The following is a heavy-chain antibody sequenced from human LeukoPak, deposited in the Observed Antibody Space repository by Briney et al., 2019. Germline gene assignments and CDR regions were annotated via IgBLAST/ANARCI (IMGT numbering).Heavy chain of an antibody. Sequence: SQTLSPTCTVSGGSISSGSYYWSWIRQPAGKGLEWIGRIYTSGSTNYNPSLKSRVTISVDTSKNQFSLKLSSVTAADTAVYYCARDIRNWNYDWFDPWGQGTLVTVSS. CDR2: IYTSGST. CDR1: GGSISSGSYY. V-gene: IGHV4-61*02. CDR3: ARDIRNWNYDWFDP. J-gene: IGHJ5*02. D-gene: IGHD1-7*01.